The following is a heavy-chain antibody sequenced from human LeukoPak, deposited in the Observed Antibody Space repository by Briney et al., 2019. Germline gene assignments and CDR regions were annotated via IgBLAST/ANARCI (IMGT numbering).Heavy chain of an antibody. D-gene: IGHD3-10*01. CDR2: IYYSGST. Sequence: PSETLSLTCTVSGGSISSGGYYWSWIRQHPGKGLEWIGYIYYSGSTYYNPSLKSRVTISVDTSKNQFSLKLSSVTAADTAVYYCARDDYGSGSHFDYWGQGTLVTVSS. J-gene: IGHJ4*02. V-gene: IGHV4-31*03. CDR1: GGSISSGGYY. CDR3: ARDDYGSGSHFDY.